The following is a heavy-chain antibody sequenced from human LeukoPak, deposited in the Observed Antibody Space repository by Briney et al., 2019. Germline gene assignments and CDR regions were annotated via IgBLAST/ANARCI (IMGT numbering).Heavy chain of an antibody. Sequence: SETLSLTCTVSGYSISSGYYWGWIRQPPGKGLGWIGSIYHSGSTYYNPSLKSRVTISVDTSKNQFSLKLSSVTAADTAVYYCARDHGNDWSWYIDLWGRGTLVTVSS. CDR2: IYHSGST. D-gene: IGHD3-9*01. J-gene: IGHJ2*01. CDR1: GYSISSGYY. CDR3: ARDHGNDWSWYIDL. V-gene: IGHV4-38-2*02.